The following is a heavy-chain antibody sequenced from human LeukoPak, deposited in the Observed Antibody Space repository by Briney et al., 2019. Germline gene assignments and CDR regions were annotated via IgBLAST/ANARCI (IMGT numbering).Heavy chain of an antibody. CDR1: GFTFSSYG. Sequence: PGGSLRLSCAATGFTFSSYGMSWVRQAPGKGLEWVSVISENGGNRYYGDSVKGRFTISRDNSKNTLFLQMNSLRVEDTAVYYCAKRGVYYDISGCLDYWGQGTLVTVSS. V-gene: IGHV3-23*01. CDR3: AKRGVYYDISGCLDY. J-gene: IGHJ4*02. CDR2: ISENGGNR. D-gene: IGHD3-22*01.